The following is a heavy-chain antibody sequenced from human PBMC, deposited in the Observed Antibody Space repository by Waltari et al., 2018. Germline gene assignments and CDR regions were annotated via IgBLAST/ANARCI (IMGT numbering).Heavy chain of an antibody. CDR1: GVTFSSYA. V-gene: IGHV1-69*08. CDR3: ARGSTPYYYYGMDV. Sequence: QVQLVQSGAEVKKPGSSVKVACKASGVTFSSYALSWVRQAPGQGLEWMGRIIPIFGTTNYAQKFQGRVTITADKSTSTAYMELSSLRSEDTAVYYCARGSTPYYYYGMDVWGQGTTVTVSS. D-gene: IGHD4-17*01. J-gene: IGHJ6*02. CDR2: IIPIFGTT.